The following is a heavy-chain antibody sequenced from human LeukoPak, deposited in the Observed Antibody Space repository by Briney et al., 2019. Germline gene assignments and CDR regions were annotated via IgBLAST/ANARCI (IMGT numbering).Heavy chain of an antibody. V-gene: IGHV3-30*02. J-gene: IGHJ4*02. CDR1: GFTFNTYG. D-gene: IGHD3-3*01. CDR3: AKDFWSGYSPSYYFDY. Sequence: GGSLRLSCAASGFTFNTYGMSWVRQAPGKGLEWVAFIRYDGSDKYYAVSVKGRFTISRDNSKSTLYMQMNSLRTEDTAVYYCAKDFWSGYSPSYYFDYWGQGTLVTVSS. CDR2: IRYDGSDK.